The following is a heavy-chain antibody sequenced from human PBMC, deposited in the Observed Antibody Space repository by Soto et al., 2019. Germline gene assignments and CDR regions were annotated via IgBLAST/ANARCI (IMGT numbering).Heavy chain of an antibody. J-gene: IGHJ6*04. CDR3: ARDDEYSGNGMDV. CDR2: ILNDGSNR. CDR1: GFTFSNYG. D-gene: IGHD3-10*01. V-gene: IGHV3-33*01. Sequence: QVQLVESGGGVVQPGRSLRLSCAASGFTFSNYGMHWVRQAPGKGLEWVAVILNDGSNRYHADSVKDRFTISRDNSKNTLYLQMNRLRAEDTAVYYCARDDEYSGNGMDVWGEGTTVTVSP.